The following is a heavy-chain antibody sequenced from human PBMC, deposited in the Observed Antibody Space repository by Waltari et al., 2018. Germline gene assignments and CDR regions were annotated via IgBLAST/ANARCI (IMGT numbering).Heavy chain of an antibody. J-gene: IGHJ4*02. V-gene: IGHV4-38-2*01. D-gene: IGHD3-9*01. Sequence: QVQLQESGPGLVKPSETLSLTCAVSGYSISSGYYWGWIRQPPGKGLEWIGSIYHSGSTYYNPSLKSRVTISVDTSKNQFSLKLSSVTAADTAVYYCAREGETDILTGCDYWGQGTLVTDSS. CDR1: GYSISSGYY. CDR2: IYHSGST. CDR3: AREGETDILTGCDY.